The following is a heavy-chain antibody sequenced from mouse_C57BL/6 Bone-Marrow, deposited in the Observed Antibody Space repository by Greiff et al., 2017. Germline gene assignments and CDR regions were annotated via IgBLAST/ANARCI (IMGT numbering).Heavy chain of an antibody. Sequence: VQLQQSGAELVRPGTSVKVSCKASGYAFTNYLIEWVKQRPGQGLEWIGVINPGSGGTNYNEKFKGKATLTADKSSSTAYMQLSSLTSEDSAVYCCATYYGNYGAYWGQGTLVTVSA. CDR2: INPGSGGT. CDR3: ATYYGNYGAY. V-gene: IGHV1-54*01. CDR1: GYAFTNYL. J-gene: IGHJ3*01. D-gene: IGHD2-10*01.